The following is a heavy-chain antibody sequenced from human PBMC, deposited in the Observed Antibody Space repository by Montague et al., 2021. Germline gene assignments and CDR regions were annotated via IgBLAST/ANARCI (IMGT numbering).Heavy chain of an antibody. Sequence: SLRLSCAASGFTFSSYDMHWVRQATGKGMQWVSDIGTAGDTYYLGSVKGRFTISRENAKNSLYLQMNSLRAGDTAVYYCARGAHSSGYYGYYYYYGMDVWGPVPTGTVCS. CDR2: IGTAGDT. CDR1: GFTFSSYD. D-gene: IGHD3-22*01. CDR3: ARGAHSSGYYGYYYYYGMDV. V-gene: IGHV3-13*04. J-gene: IGHJ6*02.